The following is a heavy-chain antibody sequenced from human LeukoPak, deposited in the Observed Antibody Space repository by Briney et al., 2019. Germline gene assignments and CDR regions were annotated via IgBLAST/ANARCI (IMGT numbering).Heavy chain of an antibody. CDR3: ARLGLGFFDY. V-gene: IGHV1-46*01. D-gene: IGHD3/OR15-3a*01. J-gene: IGHJ4*02. CDR2: INPSGGST. Sequence: ASVKVSCKASGYSFTSYYMHWVRQAPGQGFEWMGIINPSGGSTTYAQKFQGRVTITTDESTSTAYMELSSLRSEDTAVYYCARLGLGFFDYWGQGTLVTVSS. CDR1: GYSFTSYY.